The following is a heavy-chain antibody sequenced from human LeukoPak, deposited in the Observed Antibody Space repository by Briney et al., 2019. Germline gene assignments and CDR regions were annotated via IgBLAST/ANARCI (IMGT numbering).Heavy chain of an antibody. D-gene: IGHD4-17*01. J-gene: IGHJ5*02. Sequence: ASVKVSCKASGYSFTAYYIHWVRQAPGQGLEWMGLINPNTGVTKFAQKFHGRVTMSRDTSISTAYMELNRLTSDDPAVYYCARGDYGRGDPWGQGSLVTVSA. V-gene: IGHV1-2*06. CDR3: ARGDYGRGDP. CDR2: INPNTGVT. CDR1: GYSFTAYY.